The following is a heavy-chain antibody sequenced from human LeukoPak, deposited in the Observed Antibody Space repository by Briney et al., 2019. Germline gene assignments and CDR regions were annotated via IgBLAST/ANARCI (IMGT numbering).Heavy chain of an antibody. V-gene: IGHV3-49*04. CDR2: TGSKAYAGPP. CDR3: TRNARHPDM. Sequence: GRSLRLSCATSGFTFGDYALSWVRQAPGKGLEWVGFTGSKAYAGPPEYAASVKGRFSISRDDSKTIVYLQMNSLKAEDTAVYYCTRNARHPDMWGQGTMVTVSS. CDR1: GFTFGDYA. J-gene: IGHJ3*02. D-gene: IGHD1-1*01.